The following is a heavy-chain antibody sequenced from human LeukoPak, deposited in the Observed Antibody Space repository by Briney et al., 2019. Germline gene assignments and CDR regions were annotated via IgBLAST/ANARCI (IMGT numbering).Heavy chain of an antibody. Sequence: PGGSLRLSCAASGFTFSSYAMHWVRQAPGKGLEWVAVISYDGSNKYYADSVKGRFTISRDNSKNTLYLQMNSLRAEDTAVYYCARGSGLISRFDPWGQGTLVTVSS. CDR2: ISYDGSNK. V-gene: IGHV3-30*04. CDR1: GFTFSSYA. CDR3: ARGSGLISRFDP. D-gene: IGHD3-10*01. J-gene: IGHJ5*02.